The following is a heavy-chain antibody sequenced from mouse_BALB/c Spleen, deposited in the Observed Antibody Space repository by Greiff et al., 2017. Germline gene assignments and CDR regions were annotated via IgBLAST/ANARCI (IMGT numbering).Heavy chain of an antibody. CDR1: GFTFSSFG. V-gene: IGHV5-17*02. D-gene: IGHD1-1*02. Sequence: EVQGVESGGGLVQPGGSRKLSCAASGFTFSSFGMHWVRQAPEKGLEWVAYISSGSSTIYYADTVKGRFTISRDNPKNTLFLQMTSLRSEDTAMYYCARSHGYFDYWGQGTTLTVSS. J-gene: IGHJ2*01. CDR3: ARSHGYFDY. CDR2: ISSGSSTI.